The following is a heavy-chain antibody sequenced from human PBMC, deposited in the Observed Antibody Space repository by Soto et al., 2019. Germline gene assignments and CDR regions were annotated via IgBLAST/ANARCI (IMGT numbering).Heavy chain of an antibody. CDR3: ARGLTMVRGVGGLKPTTVDP. CDR2: INHSGST. CDR1: GGSFSGYY. J-gene: IGHJ5*02. Sequence: PSETLSLTCAVHGGSFSGYYWSWIRQPPGQGLEWIGEINHSGSTNYNPSLKSRVTISVDTSKNQFSLKLSSVTAADTAVYYCARGLTMVRGVGGLKPTTVDPWGQGTLVTVS. V-gene: IGHV4-34*01. D-gene: IGHD3-10*01.